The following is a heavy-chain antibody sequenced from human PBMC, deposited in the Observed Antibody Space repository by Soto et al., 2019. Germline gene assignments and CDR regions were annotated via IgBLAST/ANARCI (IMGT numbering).Heavy chain of an antibody. J-gene: IGHJ5*02. D-gene: IGHD6-13*01. V-gene: IGHV1-3*01. Sequence: VQLVQSGAEVKKPGASVKVSCTASGYTFTHYAIHWVRHAPGQRLEWMGFINAGSGNTKYSQTFQGRLTFTKDTSASTAYMDLSSLSSEDTAIYYCARGLAADGAWGQGTLVTVSS. CDR2: INAGSGNT. CDR3: ARGLAADGA. CDR1: GYTFTHYA.